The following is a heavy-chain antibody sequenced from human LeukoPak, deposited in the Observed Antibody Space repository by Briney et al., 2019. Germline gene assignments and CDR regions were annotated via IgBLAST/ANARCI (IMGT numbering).Heavy chain of an antibody. J-gene: IGHJ3*02. Sequence: SETLSLTCTVSGGSISSSSYYWGWIRQPPGKGLEWIGSIYYSGSTYYNPSLKSRVSISVDTSKNHFSLKVSSVTAADTAVYYCARDMGISHAFDIWGQGTMVTVSS. V-gene: IGHV4-39*07. CDR1: GGSISSSSYY. CDR3: ARDMGISHAFDI. CDR2: IYYSGST. D-gene: IGHD7-27*01.